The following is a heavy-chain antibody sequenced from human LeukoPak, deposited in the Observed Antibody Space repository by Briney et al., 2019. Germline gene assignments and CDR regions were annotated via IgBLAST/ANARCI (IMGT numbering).Heavy chain of an antibody. CDR2: IYTGGNT. J-gene: IGHJ4*02. Sequence: GGSLRLSCAASGFTVDSNYLSWVRQAPGKGLEWVSTIYTGGNTYYAASVKGRFTISRDFSKNTVFLHMNSLRAEDTAMYYCARGDDSGYYDYFDYWGQGAQVTVSS. V-gene: IGHV3-53*01. D-gene: IGHD3-22*01. CDR1: GFTVDSNY. CDR3: ARGDDSGYYDYFDY.